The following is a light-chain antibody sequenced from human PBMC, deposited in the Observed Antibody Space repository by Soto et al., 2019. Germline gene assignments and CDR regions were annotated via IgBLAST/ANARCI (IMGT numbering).Light chain of an antibody. Sequence: DIQMTQSPSTLSASVGDRVTISCRASRTISSWLAWYQQKPGKAPKFLIYKASSLQSGVPSRFSGSGSGTEFTLTITNLQPDDSATYYCQQYNSYPLTFGGGTKVEIK. CDR2: KAS. V-gene: IGKV1-5*03. J-gene: IGKJ4*01. CDR3: QQYNSYPLT. CDR1: RTISSW.